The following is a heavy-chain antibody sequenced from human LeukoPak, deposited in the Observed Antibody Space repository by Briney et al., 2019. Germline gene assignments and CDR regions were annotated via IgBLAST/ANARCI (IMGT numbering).Heavy chain of an antibody. V-gene: IGHV4-39*01. Sequence: PSETLSLTCTVSGGSISSSSYYWGWIRQPPGKGLEWIGSIYYSGSTYYNPSLKSRVTISVDTSKNQFSLKLSSVTAADTAVYYCARPYCSGGSCYQIDYWGQGTLVTVSS. J-gene: IGHJ4*02. CDR2: IYYSGST. CDR1: GGSISSSSYY. D-gene: IGHD2-15*01. CDR3: ARPYCSGGSCYQIDY.